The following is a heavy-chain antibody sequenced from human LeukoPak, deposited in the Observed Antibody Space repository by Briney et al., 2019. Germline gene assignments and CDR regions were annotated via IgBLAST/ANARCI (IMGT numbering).Heavy chain of an antibody. CDR3: ARESDGPGSYYPEYFQH. D-gene: IGHD3-10*01. Sequence: GGSLRLSCAASGFTFSSYEMDWVRQAPGKGVEWVLYISSSGSTIYYADSVKGRFTISRDNAKNSLYLQMNSLRAEDTAVYYCARESDGPGSYYPEYFQHWGQGTLVTVSS. CDR2: ISSSGSTI. V-gene: IGHV3-48*03. CDR1: GFTFSSYE. J-gene: IGHJ1*01.